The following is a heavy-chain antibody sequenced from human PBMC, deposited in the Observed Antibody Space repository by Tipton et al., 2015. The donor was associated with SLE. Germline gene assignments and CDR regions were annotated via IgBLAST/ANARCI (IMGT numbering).Heavy chain of an antibody. CDR2: IYHSGTT. CDR1: GFSISSYY. D-gene: IGHD2-21*01. Sequence: TLSLTCTVSGFSISSYYWGWIRQPPGKGLEWLGTIYHSGTTYYNPSLKSRLTLSIDTSKNQFSLRLSSVTAADTAVYYCARELLTPSPDYYYFGMDVWGQGTTVTVSS. CDR3: ARELLTPSPDYYYFGMDV. J-gene: IGHJ6*02. V-gene: IGHV4-38-2*02.